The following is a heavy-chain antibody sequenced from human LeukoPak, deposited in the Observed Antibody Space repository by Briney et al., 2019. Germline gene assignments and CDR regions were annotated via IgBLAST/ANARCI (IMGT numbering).Heavy chain of an antibody. CDR1: GFTFSSYA. V-gene: IGHV3-23*01. J-gene: IGHJ4*02. Sequence: GGSLRLSCAASGFTFSSYAMSWVRQAPGKGLEWVSAISGSGGSTYYADSVKGRFTISRDNSKNTLYLQMNSLRAEDTAVYFCAKSPSVTIFGVVGLADYWGQGTLVTVSS. CDR2: ISGSGGST. CDR3: AKSPSVTIFGVVGLADY. D-gene: IGHD3-3*01.